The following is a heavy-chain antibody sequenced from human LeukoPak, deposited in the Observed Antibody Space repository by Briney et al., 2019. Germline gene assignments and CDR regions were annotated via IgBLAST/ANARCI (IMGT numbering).Heavy chain of an antibody. CDR2: INPNSGGT. CDR1: GYTFTGYY. V-gene: IGHV1-2*02. CDR3: ARPSMEDWSDYGMDV. J-gene: IGHJ6*02. D-gene: IGHD3-9*01. Sequence: GASVKVSCKASGYTFTGYYMHWVRQAPGQGLEWMGWINPNSGGTNYAQKFQGRVTMTRNTSISTAYMELSSLRSEDTAVYYCARPSMEDWSDYGMDVWGQGTTVTVSS.